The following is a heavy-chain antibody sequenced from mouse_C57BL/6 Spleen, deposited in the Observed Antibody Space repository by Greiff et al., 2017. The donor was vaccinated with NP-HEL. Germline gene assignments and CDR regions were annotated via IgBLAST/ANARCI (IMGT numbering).Heavy chain of an antibody. CDR3: AREGILPYDYDGWVAY. D-gene: IGHD2-4*01. CDR1: GYTFTGYW. J-gene: IGHJ3*01. Sequence: QVQLQQSGAELMKPGASVKLSCKATGYTFTGYWIEWVKQRPGHGLEWIGEILLGSGSTNYNEKFKGKAKFTADTSSNTSYMQLSSLTTEDSAIYYCAREGILPYDYDGWVAYWGQGTLVTVSA. CDR2: ILLGSGST. V-gene: IGHV1-9*01.